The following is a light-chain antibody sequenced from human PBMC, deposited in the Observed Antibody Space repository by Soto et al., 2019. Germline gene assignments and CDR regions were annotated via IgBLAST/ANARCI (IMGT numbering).Light chain of an antibody. CDR3: QVWDSSSGHYVV. Sequence: SYELTQPPSVSVAPGQTARITCGGNNIGSKSGHWYQQKPGQSPVLVVYDDIDRPPGIPERFSGSNSGNTATLTISRVEAGDEADYYCQVWDSSSGHYVVFGGGTQLTVL. V-gene: IGLV3-21*02. CDR1: NIGSKS. CDR2: DDI. J-gene: IGLJ2*01.